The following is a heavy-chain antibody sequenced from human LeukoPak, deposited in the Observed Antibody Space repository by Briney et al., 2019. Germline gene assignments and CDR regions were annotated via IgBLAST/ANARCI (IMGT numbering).Heavy chain of an antibody. CDR3: VRDEEWLVGNS. D-gene: IGHD6-19*01. Sequence: GGSLRLSCAASGFTFSTYWMHWVRQGPGKGLVWVSRINNDGSSTNYADSVKGRFTISRDNAKNTLYLQMNSLRAEDTAVYYCVRDEEWLVGNSWGQGTLVTVSS. J-gene: IGHJ4*02. V-gene: IGHV3-74*01. CDR2: INNDGSST. CDR1: GFTFSTYW.